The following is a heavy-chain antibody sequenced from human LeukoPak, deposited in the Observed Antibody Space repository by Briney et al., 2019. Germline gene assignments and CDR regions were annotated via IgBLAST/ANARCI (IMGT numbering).Heavy chain of an antibody. CDR1: GGTFSSYA. CDR3: ARDGPVPAAKDHDAFDI. D-gene: IGHD2-2*01. V-gene: IGHV1-69*13. Sequence: SVKVSCKASGGTFSSYAISWVRQAPGQGLEWMGGIIPIFGTANYAQKFQGRVTITADESTSTAYMELSSLRSEDTAVYYRARDGPVPAAKDHDAFDIWGQGTMVTVSS. CDR2: IIPIFGTA. J-gene: IGHJ3*02.